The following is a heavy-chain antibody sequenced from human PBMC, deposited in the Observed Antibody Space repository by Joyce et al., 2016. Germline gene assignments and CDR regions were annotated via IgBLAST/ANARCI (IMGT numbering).Heavy chain of an antibody. D-gene: IGHD2-21*02. J-gene: IGHJ4*02. V-gene: IGHV4-38-2*01. CDR1: GHSMTTTYY. CDR3: ARYMVASFLDY. Sequence: QVQLQESGPGLVKPSETLSLTCAVSGHSMTTTYYWGWIRQHPGKGLEWIGSIYHTGGTLYNPSLTSRVTISIDTSKNQFSLKLSSVTAADTAVYYCARYMVASFLDYWGQGTLVTVSS. CDR2: IYHTGGT.